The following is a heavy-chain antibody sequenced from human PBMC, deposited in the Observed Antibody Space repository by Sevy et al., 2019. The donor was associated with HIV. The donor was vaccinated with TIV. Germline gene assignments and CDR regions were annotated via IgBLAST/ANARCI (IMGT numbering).Heavy chain of an antibody. J-gene: IGHJ4*02. CDR1: VGSITSLY. Sequence: SDTLSPTCTVSVGSITSLYWNWIRQPPGKGLEWIANIYYNGHINYNPSLKSRVTLSLDTSKNQFSLRLSSVTAADTAMYYCAGENAWGRGYSWGQGTLVTVSS. D-gene: IGHD1-26*01. V-gene: IGHV4-59*08. CDR3: AGENAWGRGYS. CDR2: IYYNGHI.